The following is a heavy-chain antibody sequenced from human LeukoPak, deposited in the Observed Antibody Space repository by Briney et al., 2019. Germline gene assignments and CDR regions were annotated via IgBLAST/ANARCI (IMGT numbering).Heavy chain of an antibody. CDR1: GFTFSGFW. Sequence: GGSLRLSCAVSGFTFSGFWMSWSRQAPGKGLEWVASINSDGSEGYYADVVKGRFTISRDNAKNSLYLQINGLRAEDTAVYYCARSSYSSSSSVWGQGTMVTVSS. V-gene: IGHV3-7*03. J-gene: IGHJ3*01. CDR2: INSDGSEG. D-gene: IGHD6-6*01. CDR3: ARSSYSSSSSV.